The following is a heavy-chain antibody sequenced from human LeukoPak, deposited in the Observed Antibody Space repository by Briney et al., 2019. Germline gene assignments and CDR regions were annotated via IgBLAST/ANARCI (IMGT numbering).Heavy chain of an antibody. CDR3: ARTSARYSYGYDY. CDR2: IYYSGST. Sequence: PSETLSLTCTVSGGSISSSSYYWGWIRQPPGKGLEWIGSIYYSGSTYYNPSLKSRVTISVDTSKNQFSLKLSSVTAAVTAVYYCARTSARYSYGYDYWGQGTLVTVSS. V-gene: IGHV4-39*07. J-gene: IGHJ4*02. D-gene: IGHD5-18*01. CDR1: GGSISSSSYY.